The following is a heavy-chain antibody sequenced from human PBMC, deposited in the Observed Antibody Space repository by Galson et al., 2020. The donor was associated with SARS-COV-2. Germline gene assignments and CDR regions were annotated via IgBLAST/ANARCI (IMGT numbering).Heavy chain of an antibody. Sequence: GGSLRLSCAASGFTFDDYAMHWVRQAPGKGLEWVSGISWNSGSIGYADSVKGRFTISRDNAKNSLYLQMNSLRAEDTALYYCAKGTTVTNEFDYWGQGTLVTVSS. CDR3: AKGTTVTNEFDY. D-gene: IGHD4-17*01. CDR1: GFTFDDYA. V-gene: IGHV3-9*01. CDR2: ISWNSGSI. J-gene: IGHJ4*02.